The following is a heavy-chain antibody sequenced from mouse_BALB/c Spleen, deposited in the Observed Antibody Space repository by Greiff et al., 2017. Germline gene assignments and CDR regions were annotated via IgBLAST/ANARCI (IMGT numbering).Heavy chain of an antibody. CDR3: ARKALRAAMDY. Sequence: QVQLQQSGAELVRPGSSVKISCKASGFAFSSYWMNWVKQRPGQGLEWIGQIYPGDGDTNYNGKFKGKATLTADKSSSTAYMQLSSLTSEDSAVYFCARKALRAAMDYWGQGTSVTVSS. CDR2: IYPGDGDT. V-gene: IGHV1-80*01. J-gene: IGHJ4*01. CDR1: GFAFSSYW. D-gene: IGHD3-1*01.